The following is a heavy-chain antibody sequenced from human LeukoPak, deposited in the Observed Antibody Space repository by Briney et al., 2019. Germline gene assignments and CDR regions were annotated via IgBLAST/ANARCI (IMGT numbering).Heavy chain of an antibody. D-gene: IGHD2-15*01. CDR3: TRGLVVLNATSWAFDI. V-gene: IGHV1-8*01. CDR1: GYTFTSYD. Sequence: GASVKVSCKASGYTFTSYDINWVRQATGQGLEWMGWMNPNSGNTGYAQKFQARVSMTRNTSISTAYMELSSLRSEDTAVYYCTRGLVVLNATSWAFDIWGHGTMVTVSS. J-gene: IGHJ3*02. CDR2: MNPNSGNT.